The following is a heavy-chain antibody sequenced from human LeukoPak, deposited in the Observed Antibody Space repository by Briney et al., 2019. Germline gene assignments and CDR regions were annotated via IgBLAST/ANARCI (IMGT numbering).Heavy chain of an antibody. Sequence: GGSLRLSCAASGFTFSNYWMHWVRQAPGKGLVWVSRLNADGNSITYADSVRGRFTISRDNAKNLLSLQMNSLRAEDTAVYYCARDPYNGYYGDDYYYYMDVWGKGTTVTISS. D-gene: IGHD4-17*01. CDR1: GFTFSNYW. CDR2: LNADGNSI. CDR3: ARDPYNGYYGDDYYYYMDV. V-gene: IGHV3-74*01. J-gene: IGHJ6*03.